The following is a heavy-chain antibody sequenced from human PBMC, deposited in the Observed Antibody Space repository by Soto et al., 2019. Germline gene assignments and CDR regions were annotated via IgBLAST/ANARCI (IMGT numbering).Heavy chain of an antibody. CDR1: GYTFTSND. CDR3: ARERTLVSEDY. CDR2: ISTYNGNT. V-gene: IGHV1-18*01. D-gene: IGHD2-21*01. Sequence: QVQLVQSGAEVKNPGASVKVSCKASGYTFTSNDISWVRQAPGQGLEWMGWISTYNGNTNYAQTFQGRVTLTTDTSTSTAYMELRSLRSDDTAVYYCARERTLVSEDYWGQGTLVTVSS. J-gene: IGHJ4*02.